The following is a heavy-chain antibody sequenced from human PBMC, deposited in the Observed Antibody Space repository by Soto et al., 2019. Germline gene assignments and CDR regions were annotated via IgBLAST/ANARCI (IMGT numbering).Heavy chain of an antibody. CDR1: GYSISSGNY. Sequence: SETLSLTCAVSGYSISSGNYWAWIRQPPGRGLEWIGSIYYSGRTYNNPSLRSRVSMSIDTSKDQFSLKLKSVTAADTALYFCARQRTSVVTQAYFDVWGPGSLVTVSS. J-gene: IGHJ4*02. CDR3: ARQRTSVVTQAYFDV. D-gene: IGHD2-21*02. CDR2: IYYSGRT. V-gene: IGHV4-38-2*01.